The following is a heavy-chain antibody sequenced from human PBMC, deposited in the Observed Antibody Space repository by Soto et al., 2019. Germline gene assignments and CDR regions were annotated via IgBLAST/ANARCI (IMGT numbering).Heavy chain of an antibody. Sequence: PSETLSLTSSVSGASITTYYCSWSRQPPGKGLEWIGSISYSGSTKYNPSLESRVMISLDTSKNQCSLRLTSVTAADTALYYCAREWDSSGLFDPWGQGALVTVSS. D-gene: IGHD3-10*01. V-gene: IGHV4-59*01. CDR3: AREWDSSGLFDP. CDR2: ISYSGST. J-gene: IGHJ5*02. CDR1: GASITTYY.